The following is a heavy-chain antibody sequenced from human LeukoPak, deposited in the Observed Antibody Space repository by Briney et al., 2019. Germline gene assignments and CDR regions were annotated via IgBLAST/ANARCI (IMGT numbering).Heavy chain of an antibody. V-gene: IGHV4-4*07. CDR2: IYTGGST. CDR1: GGSISSYY. D-gene: IGHD6-13*01. J-gene: IGHJ4*02. CDR3: AREEDSSSWSFDY. Sequence: PSETLSLTCTVSGGSISSYYWSWIRQPAGKGLEWLGRIYTGGSTNYNPSLKSRVTISVDTSKNQFSLKLSSVTAADAAVYYCAREEDSSSWSFDYWGQGTLVTVSS.